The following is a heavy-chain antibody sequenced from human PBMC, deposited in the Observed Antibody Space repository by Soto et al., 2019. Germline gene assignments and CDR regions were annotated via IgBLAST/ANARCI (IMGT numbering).Heavy chain of an antibody. CDR1: GGSFSCYY. V-gene: IGHV4-34*01. Sequence: SETLSLTCAVYGGSFSCYYWSWIRQPPGKGLEWIGEINHSGSTNYNPSLKSRVTISVDTSKNQFSLKLSSVTAADTAVYYCARVGVGGSYRPAYGMDVWGQGTTVTVSS. J-gene: IGHJ6*02. CDR3: ARVGVGGSYRPAYGMDV. D-gene: IGHD1-26*01. CDR2: INHSGST.